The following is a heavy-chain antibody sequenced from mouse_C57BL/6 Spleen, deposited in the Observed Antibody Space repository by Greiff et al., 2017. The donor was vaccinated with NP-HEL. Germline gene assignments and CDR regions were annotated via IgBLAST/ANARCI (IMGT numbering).Heavy chain of an antibody. Sequence: VQLQQPGAELVKPGASVKLSCKASGYTFTSYWMHWVKQRPGQGLEWIGMIHPNSGSTNYNEKFKSKATLTVDKSSSTAYMQLSSLTSEDSAVYYCARWWLHAYFDYWGQGTTLTVSS. CDR1: GYTFTSYW. CDR3: ARWWLHAYFDY. CDR2: IHPNSGST. J-gene: IGHJ2*01. V-gene: IGHV1-64*01. D-gene: IGHD1-1*02.